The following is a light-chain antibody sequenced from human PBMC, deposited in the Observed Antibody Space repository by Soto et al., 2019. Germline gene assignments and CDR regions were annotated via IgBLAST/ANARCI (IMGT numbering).Light chain of an antibody. CDR2: GAS. V-gene: IGKV3-15*01. Sequence: IVMTQSPATLSVSPGQRATLSCRASLSVSSNLAWYQHKPGQAPRLLIYGASTRATGIPARFSGSGSGTVFTLTINSLQSEDFAVYYCQQYNDWYTFGQGTKLEI. J-gene: IGKJ2*01. CDR1: LSVSSN. CDR3: QQYNDWYT.